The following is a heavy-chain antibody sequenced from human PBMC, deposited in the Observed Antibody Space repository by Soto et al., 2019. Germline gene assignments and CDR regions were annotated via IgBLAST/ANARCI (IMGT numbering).Heavy chain of an antibody. J-gene: IGHJ6*02. D-gene: IGHD1-20*01. Sequence: SETLSLTCTVSGGSISSYYWSWIRQPPGKGLEWIGYIYYSGSTNYNPSLKSRVTISVDTSKNQFSLKLSSVTAADTAVYYCARGYHYDYGMVVWGQGTTVTVS. CDR2: IYYSGST. V-gene: IGHV4-59*01. CDR1: GGSISSYY. CDR3: ARGYHYDYGMVV.